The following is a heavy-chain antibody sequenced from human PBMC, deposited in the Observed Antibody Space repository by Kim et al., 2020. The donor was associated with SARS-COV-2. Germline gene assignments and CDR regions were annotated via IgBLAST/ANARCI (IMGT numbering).Heavy chain of an antibody. Sequence: SETLSLTCAVYGGSFSGYYWSWIRQPPGKGLEWIGEINHSGSTNYNPSLKSRVTISVDTSKNQFSLKLSSVTAADTAVYYCARGGYGWFGPWGQGTLVTV. CDR1: GGSFSGYY. D-gene: IGHD5-18*01. CDR3: ARGGYGWFGP. CDR2: INHSGST. J-gene: IGHJ5*02. V-gene: IGHV4-34*01.